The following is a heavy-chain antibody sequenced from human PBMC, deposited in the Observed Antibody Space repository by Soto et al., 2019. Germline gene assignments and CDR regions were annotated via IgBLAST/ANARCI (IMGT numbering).Heavy chain of an antibody. CDR1: GVSISSDNW. V-gene: IGHV4-4*02. Sequence: QVQLQESGPGLVRPSGAVSLTCAVSGVSISSDNWWSWVRQPPGKALAWIGEIHHSGSTNSNPSLKSRVTMSVVPSKDLFSLTLNSVTAADTAFYYCARDQGSHPGEWGQGTLVSVSS. J-gene: IGHJ4*02. CDR3: ARDQGSHPGE. CDR2: IHHSGST. D-gene: IGHD6-13*01.